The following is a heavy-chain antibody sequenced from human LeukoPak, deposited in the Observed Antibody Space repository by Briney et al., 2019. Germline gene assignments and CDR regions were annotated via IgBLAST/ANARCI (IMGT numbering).Heavy chain of an antibody. CDR3: ARDVEITIFGVGDRGY. D-gene: IGHD3-3*01. J-gene: IGHJ4*02. Sequence: ASVKVSCKASGYTFTGYYMHWVRQAPGQGLEWMGWINPNSGGTNYAQKFQGRVTMTRDTSISTAYMELGRLRSDDTAVYYCARDVEITIFGVGDRGYWGQGTLVTVSS. CDR2: INPNSGGT. CDR1: GYTFTGYY. V-gene: IGHV1-2*02.